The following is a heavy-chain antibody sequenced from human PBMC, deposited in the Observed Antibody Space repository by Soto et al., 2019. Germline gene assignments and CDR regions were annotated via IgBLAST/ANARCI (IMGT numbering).Heavy chain of an antibody. CDR3: ARRRGWYGQCYFHS. CDR1: GFIVSSSY. J-gene: IGHJ4*02. D-gene: IGHD6-19*01. V-gene: IGHV3-53*02. CDR2: IYSDGRT. Sequence: DVQPVETGGGLIQPGGSLRLSCAASGFIVSSSYMSWVRQAPGKGLEWVSVIYSDGRTYYADSVKGRFTNSRDNSKNTLYLQMNSLSDEDTAVYYSARRRGWYGQCYFHSWGQGTLDTVSS.